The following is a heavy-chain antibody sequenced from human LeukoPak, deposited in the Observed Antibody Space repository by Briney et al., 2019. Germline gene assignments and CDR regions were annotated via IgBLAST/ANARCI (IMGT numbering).Heavy chain of an antibody. Sequence: GGSLRLSCAPSGFTFSSYWMHWVRQAPGKGLVWVSHINIDGSSTSYADSVKGRFTISRDSAKNTLYLQMNSLRAEDTAVYYCARGAEKNCGGDCYSYYFDYWGQGTLVTVSS. V-gene: IGHV3-74*01. CDR2: INIDGSST. CDR3: ARGAEKNCGGDCYSYYFDY. J-gene: IGHJ4*02. CDR1: GFTFSSYW. D-gene: IGHD2-21*02.